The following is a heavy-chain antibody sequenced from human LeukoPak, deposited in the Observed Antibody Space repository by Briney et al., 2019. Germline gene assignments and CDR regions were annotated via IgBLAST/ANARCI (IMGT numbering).Heavy chain of an antibody. J-gene: IGHJ5*02. CDR1: GFTFDDYG. CDR2: LNWIGNSA. Sequence: GGSLRLSCAASGFTFDDYGMSWVRQAPGKGLEWVSGLNWIGNSAGYADSVKGRFTISRDNAKNSLYLQMSSLRAEDTALYHCARNYGDSFDPWGQGTLVTVSS. V-gene: IGHV3-20*01. D-gene: IGHD4-17*01. CDR3: ARNYGDSFDP.